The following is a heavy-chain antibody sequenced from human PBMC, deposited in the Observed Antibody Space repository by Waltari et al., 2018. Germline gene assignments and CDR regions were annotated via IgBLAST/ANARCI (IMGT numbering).Heavy chain of an antibody. CDR2: ISGSGGST. CDR3: AKGGRSGSSRYYFDY. V-gene: IGHV3-23*01. J-gene: IGHJ4*02. Sequence: EVQLLESGGGLVQPGGSLRLSCAASGFTFSSYAMSWVRQAPGKGLEWVSAISGSGGSTYYAESVKGRFTISRDNSKNTLYLQMNSLRAEDTAVYYCAKGGRSGSSRYYFDYWGQGTLVTVSS. D-gene: IGHD3-10*01. CDR1: GFTFSSYA.